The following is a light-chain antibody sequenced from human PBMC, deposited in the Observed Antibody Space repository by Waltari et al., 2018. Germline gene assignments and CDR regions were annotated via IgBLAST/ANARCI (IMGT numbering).Light chain of an antibody. J-gene: IGLJ3*02. CDR1: SGHSRYA. Sequence: QLVLTQSPSASASLGASVKLPCTLSSGHSRYAIAWHPQQPEKGPRYLMKLNSDGSHSKGDGIPDRFSGSSSGAERYLTISSLQSEDEADYYCQTWGTGIPVFGGGTKLTVL. CDR2: LNSDGSH. CDR3: QTWGTGIPV. V-gene: IGLV4-69*01.